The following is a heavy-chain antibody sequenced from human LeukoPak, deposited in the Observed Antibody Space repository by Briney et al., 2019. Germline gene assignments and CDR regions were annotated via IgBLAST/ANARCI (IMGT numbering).Heavy chain of an antibody. Sequence: PGGSLRLSCEASGLTFSSYWMTWVRQAPGKGLEWVANIKQDGSEKHYVDSVKGRFTISRDNTKNSLYLQMNSLRAEDTAVFYCARDQYDTWSRRGNFDSWGQGTLVIVSS. CDR1: GLTFSSYW. J-gene: IGHJ4*02. CDR3: ARDQYDTWSRRGNFDS. CDR2: IKQDGSEK. V-gene: IGHV3-7*03. D-gene: IGHD3-3*01.